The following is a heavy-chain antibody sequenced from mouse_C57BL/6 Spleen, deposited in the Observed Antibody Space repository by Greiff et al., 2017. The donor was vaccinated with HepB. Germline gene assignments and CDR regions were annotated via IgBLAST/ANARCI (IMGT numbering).Heavy chain of an antibody. D-gene: IGHD1-1*01. CDR2: ISDGGSYT. V-gene: IGHV5-4*01. J-gene: IGHJ2*01. CDR1: GFTFSSYA. Sequence: EVKLMDSGGGLVKPGGSLKLSCAASGFTFSSYAMSWVRQTPEKRLEWVATISDGGSYTYYPDNVKGRFTISRDNAKNNLYLQMIHLKSEDTAMYYYAIDYYGSSYIDYWGQGTTLTVSS. CDR3: AIDYYGSSYIDY.